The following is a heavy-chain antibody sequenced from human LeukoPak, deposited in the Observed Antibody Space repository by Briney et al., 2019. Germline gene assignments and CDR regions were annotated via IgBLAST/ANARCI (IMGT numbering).Heavy chain of an antibody. Sequence: GASVKVSCKASGGTFSSYAISWVRQAPGQGLEWMGGIIPIFGTANYAQKFQGRVTITADESTSTAYMELSSLRSEDTAVYYCARGYSSGWYDRPPYFDYWGQGTLVTVSS. D-gene: IGHD6-19*01. CDR1: GGTFSSYA. J-gene: IGHJ4*02. CDR3: ARGYSSGWYDRPPYFDY. V-gene: IGHV1-69*13. CDR2: IIPIFGTA.